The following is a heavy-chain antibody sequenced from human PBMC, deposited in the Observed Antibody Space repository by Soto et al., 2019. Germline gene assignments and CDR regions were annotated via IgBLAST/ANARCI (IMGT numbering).Heavy chain of an antibody. CDR3: ARDRGYDAHDFYYNAMDV. CDR2: IRGFSPYT. D-gene: IGHD2-15*01. J-gene: IGHJ6*02. V-gene: IGHV3-21*01. CDR1: GFTFRTYT. Sequence: GGSLRLSCISSGFTFRTYTMNWVRQAPGKGLEWVSGIRGFSPYTFYAESVKGRFTISRDNAKNSLFLQMNSLRAEDTAVYYCARDRGYDAHDFYYNAMDVWGPGTTVTVSS.